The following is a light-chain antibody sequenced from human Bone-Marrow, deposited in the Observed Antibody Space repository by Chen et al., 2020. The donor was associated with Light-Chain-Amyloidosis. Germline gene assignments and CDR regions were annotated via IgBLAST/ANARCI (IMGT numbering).Light chain of an antibody. J-gene: IGKJ3*01. V-gene: IGKV1-39*01. CDR1: QSINNY. CDR3: QQGYSKPFT. Sequence: DIQMTQSPSSLSASVGGRVTITCRSSQSINNYLNWFQQKPGKAPKLLIFAASNLQSGVPSRFSGSGSGTAFTLTISSLQPEDFASYYCQQGYSKPFTFGPGTKVDF. CDR2: AAS.